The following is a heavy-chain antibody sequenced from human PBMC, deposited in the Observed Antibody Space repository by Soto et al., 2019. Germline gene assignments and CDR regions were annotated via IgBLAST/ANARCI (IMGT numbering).Heavy chain of an antibody. D-gene: IGHD2-8*01. CDR3: VSQRTSVLTQAYFDY. CDR2: VYYRGRS. V-gene: IGHV4-39*01. J-gene: IGHJ4*02. Sequence: SETLSLTCTVSGGSAINSNYYWVWIRQSPGKGLEWIGSVYYRGRSYSKSSVKSRVTISVDTSKNQFSLNLNSVTASDTAVYYCVSQRTSVLTQAYFDYWGPGALVTVSS. CDR1: GGSAINSNYY.